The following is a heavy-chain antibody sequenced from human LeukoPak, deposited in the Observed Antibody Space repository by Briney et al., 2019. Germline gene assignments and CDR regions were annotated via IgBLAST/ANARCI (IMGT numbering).Heavy chain of an antibody. J-gene: IGHJ4*02. D-gene: IGHD4-11*01. CDR2: ISTSGST. V-gene: IGHV4-61*02. CDR3: ARGPDYSNYVDY. Sequence: SQTLSLTCTVSGGSISSGSYYWNWIRQPAGKGLEWVGRISTSGSTKYNPSLKSRVTIPVDTSKNQFSLKLSPVTAPHTAVYYCARGPDYSNYVDYWGQGTLVTVSS. CDR1: GGSISSGSYY.